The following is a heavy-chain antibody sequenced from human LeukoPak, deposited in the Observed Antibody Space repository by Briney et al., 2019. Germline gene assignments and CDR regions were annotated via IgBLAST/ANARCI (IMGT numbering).Heavy chain of an antibody. D-gene: IGHD6-19*01. Sequence: SETLSLTCTVSGGSISSYYWSWIRQPPGKGLEWIGYIYYGGSTNYRPSLKSRVTISLDTSKNQFSLKLTSVTAADTAVYSCARGPMYTSGWYVYWGQGTLVTVSS. CDR1: GGSISSYY. J-gene: IGHJ4*02. V-gene: IGHV4-59*08. CDR3: ARGPMYTSGWYVY. CDR2: IYYGGST.